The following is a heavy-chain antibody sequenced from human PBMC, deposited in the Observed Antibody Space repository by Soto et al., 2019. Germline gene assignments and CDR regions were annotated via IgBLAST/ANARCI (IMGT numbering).Heavy chain of an antibody. D-gene: IGHD3-10*01. V-gene: IGHV3-30*03. Sequence: PGGSLRLSCATSGFTFNDYAMYWVRQAPGQGLEWVAMISSDGHHQFYVDNLRGRFTVSRDNSKNTLFLQMNSLRPEDTAVYYCSPGTYYPQSSGLNADYWGPGTVVTVYS. J-gene: IGHJ4*02. CDR3: SPGTYYPQSSGLNADY. CDR1: GFTFNDYA. CDR2: ISSDGHHQ.